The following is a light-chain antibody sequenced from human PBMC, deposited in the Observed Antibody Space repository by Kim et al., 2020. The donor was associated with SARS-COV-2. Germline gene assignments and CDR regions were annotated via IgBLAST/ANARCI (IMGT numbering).Light chain of an antibody. Sequence: QSALTQPPSASGSPGQSVTISCTGTSSDIGDYNYVSWYQQHPGKAPKLMIYEVSKWPSGVPDRFSGSKSGNMASLTVSGLQAEDEADYYCSSYAGSSNWVFGGGTQLTVL. CDR3: SSYAGSSNWV. CDR2: EVS. CDR1: SSDIGDYNY. J-gene: IGLJ3*02. V-gene: IGLV2-8*01.